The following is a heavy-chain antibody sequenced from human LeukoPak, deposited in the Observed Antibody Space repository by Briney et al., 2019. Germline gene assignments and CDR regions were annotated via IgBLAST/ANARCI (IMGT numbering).Heavy chain of an antibody. D-gene: IGHD2-2*01. J-gene: IGHJ6*03. CDR1: GFTFSSYW. V-gene: IGHV3-7*01. Sequence: GGSLRLSCAASGFTFSSYWMSWVRQAPGKGLGWVANIKQDGSEKYYVDSVKGRFTISRDNAKNSLYLQMNSLRAEDTAVYYCARVPAADYYYYYYVDVWGKGTTVTVSS. CDR2: IKQDGSEK. CDR3: ARVPAADYYYYYYVDV.